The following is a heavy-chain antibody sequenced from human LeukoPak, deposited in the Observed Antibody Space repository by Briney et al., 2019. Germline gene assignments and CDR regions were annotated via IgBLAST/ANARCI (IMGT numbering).Heavy chain of an antibody. CDR2: MSPNSGNT. J-gene: IGHJ4*02. Sequence: ASVKVSCKASGYTSTSYDFNWVRQATGQGLEWMGWMSPNSGNTGYAQKFQGRVTMTRNTSMSTAYMELSSLRSEDTAVYYCARDRGGSYGFSDYWGQGTLVTVSS. V-gene: IGHV1-8*01. CDR1: GYTSTSYD. CDR3: ARDRGGSYGFSDY. D-gene: IGHD1-26*01.